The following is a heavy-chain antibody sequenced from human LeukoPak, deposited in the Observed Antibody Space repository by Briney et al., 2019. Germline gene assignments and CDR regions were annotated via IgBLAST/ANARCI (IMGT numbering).Heavy chain of an antibody. Sequence: PSQTLSLTCTVSGVSMNYYFWNWIRQPAGEGLQWIGRIHSSGTTNYNPSLKSRVTMSIDMSKNQFSLRLTSVTAADTAVYYCARVPPDYNDLQDALDLWGQGTVVTVSS. J-gene: IGHJ3*01. CDR3: ARVPPDYNDLQDALDL. CDR1: GVSMNYYF. V-gene: IGHV4-4*07. CDR2: IHSSGTT. D-gene: IGHD4-17*01.